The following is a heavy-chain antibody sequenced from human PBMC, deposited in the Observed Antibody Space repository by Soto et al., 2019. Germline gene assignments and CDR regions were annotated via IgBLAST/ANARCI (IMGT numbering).Heavy chain of an antibody. Sequence: QVQLQQWGAGLLKPSETLSLTCAVYGQSFSGHTWSWIRQSPGKGLEWIGEISQSGSTYYNPSLMTRVTTSADTSTHQFSLTLHSVTAADTVVFYCARGSGVAVIPGELEDVNYDYWGQGTLVSVSS. D-gene: IGHD1-1*01. CDR2: ISQSGST. J-gene: IGHJ4*02. CDR3: ARGSGVAVIPGELEDVNYDY. V-gene: IGHV4-34*01. CDR1: GQSFSGHT.